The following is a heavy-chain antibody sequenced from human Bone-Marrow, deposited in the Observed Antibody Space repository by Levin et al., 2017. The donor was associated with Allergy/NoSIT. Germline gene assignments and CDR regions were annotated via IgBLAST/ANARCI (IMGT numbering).Heavy chain of an antibody. CDR1: GFSLSTSKMG. D-gene: IGHD3-22*01. J-gene: IGHJ5*02. CDR2: IYWDDEK. Sequence: ESGPTLVKPTQTLTLTCTFSGFSLSTSKMGVGWFRQSPGKALEWLALIYWDDEKRYSPSLNSRLTITKDTSRNQVVLTMTNMDLVDTATYYCARRRWEYYGRSGYPLFDPWGQGTLVTVSS. CDR3: ARRRWEYYGRSGYPLFDP. V-gene: IGHV2-5*02.